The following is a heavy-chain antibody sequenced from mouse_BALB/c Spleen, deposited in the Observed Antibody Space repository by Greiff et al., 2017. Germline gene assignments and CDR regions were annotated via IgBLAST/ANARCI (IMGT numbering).Heavy chain of an antibody. J-gene: IGHJ1*01. CDR1: GYTFTSYV. CDR3: ARSGARATDFDV. D-gene: IGHD3-1*01. CDR2: INPYNDGT. V-gene: IGHV1-14*01. Sequence: VQLKQSGPELVKPGASVKMSCKASGYTFTSYVMHWVKQKPGQGLEWIGYINPYNDGTKYNEKFKGKATLTSDKSSSTAYMELSSLTSEDSAVYYCARSGARATDFDVWGAGTTVTVSS.